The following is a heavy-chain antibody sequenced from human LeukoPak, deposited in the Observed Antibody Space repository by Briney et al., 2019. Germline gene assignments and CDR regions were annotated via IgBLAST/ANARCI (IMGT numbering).Heavy chain of an antibody. V-gene: IGHV1-8*01. J-gene: IGHJ4*02. D-gene: IGHD6-19*01. CDR3: ARASSGWGQGFDY. Sequence: GASVKVPRKASGYTFTSYDINWVRQATGQGLEWMGWMNPNSGNTGYAQKFQGRVTMTRNTSISTAYMELSSLRSEDTAVYYCARASSGWGQGFDYWGQGTLVTVSS. CDR2: MNPNSGNT. CDR1: GYTFTSYD.